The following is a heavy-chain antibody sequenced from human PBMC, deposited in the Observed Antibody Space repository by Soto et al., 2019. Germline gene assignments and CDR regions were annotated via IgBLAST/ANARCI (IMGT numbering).Heavy chain of an antibody. Sequence: QVQLVESGGGVAQPGRSLRLSCAASGFTFSSYAMHWVRQAPGKGLEWVAVISYDGSNKYYADSVKGRFTISRDNSKNTLYLQMNSLRAEDTAVYYRARGYCISTSCPMDYWGQGTLVTVSS. CDR3: ARGYCISTSCPMDY. J-gene: IGHJ4*02. CDR2: ISYDGSNK. D-gene: IGHD2-2*01. CDR1: GFTFSSYA. V-gene: IGHV3-30-3*01.